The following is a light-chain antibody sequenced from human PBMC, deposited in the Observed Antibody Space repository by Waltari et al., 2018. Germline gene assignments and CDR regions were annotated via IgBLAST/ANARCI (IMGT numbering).Light chain of an antibody. Sequence: SYELTQSPSASVSPGQTASISCSGDKLEDRYVCWYQQKPGQSPVLVLHQDSKRPSGIPERFSGFNSGNTATLTISETQAMDEADYYCQAWDRNTYVVFGGGTKLTVL. CDR3: QAWDRNTYVV. CDR1: KLEDRY. J-gene: IGLJ2*01. V-gene: IGLV3-1*01. CDR2: QDS.